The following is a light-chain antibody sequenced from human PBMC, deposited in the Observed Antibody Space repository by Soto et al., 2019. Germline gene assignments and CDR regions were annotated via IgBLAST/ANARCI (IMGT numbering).Light chain of an antibody. CDR1: SSNIGAGYH. J-gene: IGLJ1*01. V-gene: IGLV1-40*01. Sequence: SVLTQPPSVSGAPGQRVTISCTGSSSNIGAGYHVHWYQQLPGTAPKLLIYGNSNRPSGVPDRFSGSRSGTSASLAITGLQAEDEADYYCQSSDSSLSGSRVFGTGTKLTVL. CDR2: GNS. CDR3: QSSDSSLSGSRV.